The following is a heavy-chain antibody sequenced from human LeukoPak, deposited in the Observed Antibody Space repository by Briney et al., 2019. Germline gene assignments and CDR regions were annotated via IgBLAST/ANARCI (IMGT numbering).Heavy chain of an antibody. V-gene: IGHV4-39*01. Sequence: SETLSLTCTVSDGSVSSSIYYWGWIRQPPGKGLEWIGSIYYSGSTSYYPSLKSRVTISVDTSKNQFSLKLTSVTAADTAVYYCASRNDILTGYVFDFWGQGTLVTVSS. J-gene: IGHJ4*02. CDR3: ASRNDILTGYVFDF. CDR2: IYYSGST. CDR1: DGSVSSSIYY. D-gene: IGHD3-9*01.